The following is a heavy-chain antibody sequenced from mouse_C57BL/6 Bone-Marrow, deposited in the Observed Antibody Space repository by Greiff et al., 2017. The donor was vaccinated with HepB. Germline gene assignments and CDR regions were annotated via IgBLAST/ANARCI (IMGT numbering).Heavy chain of an antibody. D-gene: IGHD2-3*01. CDR2: IDPENGDT. V-gene: IGHV14-4*01. CDR1: GFNIKDDY. J-gene: IGHJ2*01. Sequence: VQLQQSGAELVRPGASVKLSCTASGFNIKDDYMHWVKQRPEQGLEWIGWIDPENGDTEYASKFQGKATITADTSSNPAYLQLSSLTSEDTAVYYCTDGYYVDYWGQGTTLTVSS. CDR3: TDGYYVDY.